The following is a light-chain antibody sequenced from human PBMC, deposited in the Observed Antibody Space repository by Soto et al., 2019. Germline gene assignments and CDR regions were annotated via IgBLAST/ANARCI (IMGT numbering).Light chain of an antibody. CDR1: GNDVGGYKY. Sequence: QSALTQPASVSGSPGQSITISCTGTGNDVGGYKYVSWYQHHPGKVPKLMIFEVSNRPSGVSKRFSGSKSANTASLNISGLQADDEADYYCSSYTSSMSVVFGGGTKVTVL. CDR3: SSYTSSMSVV. CDR2: EVS. V-gene: IGLV2-14*01. J-gene: IGLJ2*01.